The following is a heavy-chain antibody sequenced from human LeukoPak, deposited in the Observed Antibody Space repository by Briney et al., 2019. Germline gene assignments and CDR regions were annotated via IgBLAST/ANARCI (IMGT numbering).Heavy chain of an antibody. CDR2: ISSSGSTI. J-gene: IGHJ4*02. Sequence: GRSLRLSCAASGFTFSSYAMHWVRQAPGKGLEWVSYISSSGSTIYYADSVKGRFTISRDNAKNSLYLQMNSLRAEDTAVYYCAREYYDFWSGYPSYWGQGTLVTVSS. V-gene: IGHV3-48*04. CDR3: AREYYDFWSGYPSY. CDR1: GFTFSSYA. D-gene: IGHD3-3*01.